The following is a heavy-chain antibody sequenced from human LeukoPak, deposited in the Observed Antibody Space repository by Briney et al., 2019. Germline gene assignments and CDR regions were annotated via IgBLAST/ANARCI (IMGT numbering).Heavy chain of an antibody. CDR2: INWNGGST. Sequence: GGSLRLSCAASGFTFDDYGMSWVRQAPGKGLEWVSGINWNGGSTGYADSVKGRFTISRDNAKNSLYLQMNSLRAEDTAVYYCARDWDSSGPYYFDYWGQGTLVTVSS. CDR3: ARDWDSSGPYYFDY. D-gene: IGHD6-19*01. CDR1: GFTFDDYG. V-gene: IGHV3-20*04. J-gene: IGHJ4*02.